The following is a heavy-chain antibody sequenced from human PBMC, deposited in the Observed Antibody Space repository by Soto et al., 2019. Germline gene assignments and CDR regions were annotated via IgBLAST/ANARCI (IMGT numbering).Heavy chain of an antibody. D-gene: IGHD6-13*01. J-gene: IGHJ4*02. CDR1: AFTFSSYA. V-gene: IGHV3-23*01. CDR2: ISGSGGTT. CDR3: AKSQIGAARYGDY. Sequence: GGSLRLSCAASAFTFSSYAMNWVRQAPGKGLEWVSAISGSGGTTYYADSVKGRFTISRDNSKNTLYLQMNNLRAEDTAVYYCAKSQIGAARYGDYWGQGTLVPVSS.